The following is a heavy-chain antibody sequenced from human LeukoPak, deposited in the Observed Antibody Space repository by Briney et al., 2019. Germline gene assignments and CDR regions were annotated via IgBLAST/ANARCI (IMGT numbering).Heavy chain of an antibody. CDR2: ISSRSSYI. J-gene: IGHJ4*02. CDR1: GFTFSSYS. CDR3: AREGTGTNTLDY. D-gene: IGHD1-7*01. Sequence: PGGSLRLSCAASGFTFSSYSMNWVRQAPGKGLEWVSSISSRSSYIYYADSVKGRFTLSRDNAKNSLYLQVNSLRAEDTAVYYCAREGTGTNTLDYWGQGTLVTVSS. V-gene: IGHV3-21*01.